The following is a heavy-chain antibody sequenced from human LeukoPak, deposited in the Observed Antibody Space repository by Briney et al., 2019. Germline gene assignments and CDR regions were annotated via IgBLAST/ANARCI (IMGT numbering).Heavy chain of an antibody. V-gene: IGHV3-30*04. CDR3: ARASSGRYFAFIDY. CDR2: ISYDGSNK. J-gene: IGHJ4*02. D-gene: IGHD1-26*01. Sequence: GGSLRLSCAASGFTFSSYAMHWVRQAPGKGLEWVAVISYDGSNKYYADSVKGRFTISRDNSKNTLYLQMNSLRAEDTAVYYCARASSGRYFAFIDYWGQGTLVTVSS. CDR1: GFTFSSYA.